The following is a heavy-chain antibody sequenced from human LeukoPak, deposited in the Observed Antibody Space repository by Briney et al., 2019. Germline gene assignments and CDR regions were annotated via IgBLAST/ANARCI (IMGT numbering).Heavy chain of an antibody. CDR2: IYYSGSS. J-gene: IGHJ4*02. D-gene: IGHD3-3*01. CDR1: GGSISSSTYY. CDR3: ARGSSYDFWSGYLDY. V-gene: IGHV4-39*07. Sequence: SETLSLTCTVSGGSISSSTYYWAWIRQPPGKGLEWIGTIYYSGSSWYRPSLNSRATISVDTSKNQFSLELSSVTAADTAVYYCARGSSYDFWSGYLDYWGQGTLVTVSS.